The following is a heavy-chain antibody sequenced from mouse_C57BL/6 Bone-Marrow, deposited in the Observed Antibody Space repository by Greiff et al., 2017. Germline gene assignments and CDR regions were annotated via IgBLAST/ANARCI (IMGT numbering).Heavy chain of an antibody. Sequence: QVQLQQSGPELVKPGASVKISCKASGYAFSSSWMNWVKQRPGKGLEWIGRIYPGDGDTNYNGKFKGKATLTADKSSSTAYMQLSSLTSEDSAVYFCARSYYYGSSYYWYFDVWGTGTTVTVAS. CDR3: ARSYYYGSSYYWYFDV. D-gene: IGHD1-1*01. CDR2: IYPGDGDT. CDR1: GYAFSSSW. V-gene: IGHV1-82*01. J-gene: IGHJ1*03.